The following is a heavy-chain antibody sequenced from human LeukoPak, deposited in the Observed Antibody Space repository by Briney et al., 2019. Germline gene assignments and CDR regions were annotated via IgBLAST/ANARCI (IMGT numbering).Heavy chain of an antibody. Sequence: GGSMRLSCAASGFSFDDDAMGWGRQAQGKGLEWVSIISGDGISTAYAESVQGRFTVSRDNRKNVLYLQMNSLTTEDIAFYYCAKDIGALIVSSECLHHWGQGTLVTVSS. CDR1: GFSFDDDA. CDR2: ISGDGIST. CDR3: AKDIGALIVSSECLHH. J-gene: IGHJ1*01. D-gene: IGHD3-10*01. V-gene: IGHV3-43*02.